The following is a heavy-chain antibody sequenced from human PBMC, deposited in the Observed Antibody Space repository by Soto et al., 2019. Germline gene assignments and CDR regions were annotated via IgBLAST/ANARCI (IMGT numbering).Heavy chain of an antibody. V-gene: IGHV3-23*01. J-gene: IGHJ4*02. CDR2: ISGSGGST. CDR1: GFTFSSHA. Sequence: EVQLLESGGGLVQPGGSLRLSCAASGFTFSSHAMSWVRQAPGKGLEWVSGISGSGGSTYYADSVKGRFTISRDNSKNTLYLQMNSLIAEDTAVYYCAKGAGDYVWGSYRMSDYFDYWGQGTLVTVSS. D-gene: IGHD3-16*02. CDR3: AKGAGDYVWGSYRMSDYFDY.